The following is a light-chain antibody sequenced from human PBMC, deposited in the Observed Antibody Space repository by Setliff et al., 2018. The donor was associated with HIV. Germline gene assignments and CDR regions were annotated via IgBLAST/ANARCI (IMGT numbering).Light chain of an antibody. V-gene: IGLV2-14*03. CDR1: SSDIGSSNF. Sequence: QSALTQPASVSGSPGQSITISCTGTSSDIGSSNFVSWYQQHPGKAPKVMIYNVDKRPSGVSNRFPGSKSGNTASLTISGLQTEDEADYYCSSYSINNLYVFATGTKVTVL. CDR2: NVD. CDR3: SSYSINNLYV. J-gene: IGLJ1*01.